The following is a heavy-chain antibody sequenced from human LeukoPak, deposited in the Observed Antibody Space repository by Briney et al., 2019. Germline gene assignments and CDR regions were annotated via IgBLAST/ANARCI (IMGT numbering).Heavy chain of an antibody. CDR1: GFTVSSNY. CDR2: IYSGGST. Sequence: PGGSLRLSCAASGFTVSSNYMSWVRQAPGKGLEWVSVIYSGGSTYYADSVKGRFTISRDNSKNTLYLQMNSLRAEDTAVYYCARAPYYYDSSGWDAFDIWGQGTMVTVSS. J-gene: IGHJ3*02. D-gene: IGHD3-22*01. V-gene: IGHV3-66*01. CDR3: ARAPYYYDSSGWDAFDI.